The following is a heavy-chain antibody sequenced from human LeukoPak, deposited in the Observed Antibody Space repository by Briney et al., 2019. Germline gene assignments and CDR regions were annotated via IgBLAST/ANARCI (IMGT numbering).Heavy chain of an antibody. V-gene: IGHV4-31*03. CDR2: IYYSGST. D-gene: IGHD4/OR15-4a*01. J-gene: IGHJ3*02. CDR3: ARTLRTIGAFDI. CDR1: GGAISSGGYY. Sequence: SETLSLTCTVSGGAISSGGYYWSWIRQQPGKGLEWIGYIYYSGSTYYNPSLKCRLTISVDTSKNQFFLKLSSVTAADTAAYYCARTLRTIGAFDIWGQGTMVTVSS.